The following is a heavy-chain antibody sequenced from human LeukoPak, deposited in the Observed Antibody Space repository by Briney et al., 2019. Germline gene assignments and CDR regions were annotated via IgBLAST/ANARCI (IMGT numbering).Heavy chain of an antibody. CDR2: IYPSGST. CDR1: GGSITSAGYY. V-gene: IGHV4-30-2*01. D-gene: IGHD3-3*01. J-gene: IGHJ4*02. CDR3: ARSIFGVVKGFDY. Sequence: SETLSLTCAISGGSITSAGYYWSWIRQPPGKGLEWIGYIYPSGSTYYNPSLNSRVTISINRSDNQFSLRLSSVTAADTAVYYCARSIFGVVKGFDYWGQGGLVTVSS.